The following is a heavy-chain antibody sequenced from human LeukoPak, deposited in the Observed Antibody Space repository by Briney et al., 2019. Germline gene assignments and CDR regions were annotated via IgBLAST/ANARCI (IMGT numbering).Heavy chain of an antibody. V-gene: IGHV4-39*01. Sequence: SETLSLTCTVSGGSISSSSYYWGWIRQPPGKGLEWIGSIYYSGSTYYNPSLKSRVTISVDTSKNQFSLKLSSVTAADTAVYYCAKVDPTMDQIDSWGQGTLVTVSS. D-gene: IGHD5-12*01. CDR2: IYYSGST. CDR3: AKVDPTMDQIDS. CDR1: GGSISSSSYY. J-gene: IGHJ4*02.